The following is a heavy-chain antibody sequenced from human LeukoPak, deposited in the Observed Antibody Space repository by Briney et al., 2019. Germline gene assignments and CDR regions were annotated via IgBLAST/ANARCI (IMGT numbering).Heavy chain of an antibody. D-gene: IGHD3-16*01. J-gene: IGHJ6*02. Sequence: GRSLRLSCAASGFTFSSDAIHWVRQAPGKGLEWVAVISYDGSNKYYADSVKGRFTISRDNSKNTLYLQMNSLRAEDTAVYYCARDLGTFYYYYGMDVWGQGTTVTVSS. CDR3: ARDLGTFYYYYGMDV. CDR2: ISYDGSNK. CDR1: GFTFSSDA. V-gene: IGHV3-30-3*01.